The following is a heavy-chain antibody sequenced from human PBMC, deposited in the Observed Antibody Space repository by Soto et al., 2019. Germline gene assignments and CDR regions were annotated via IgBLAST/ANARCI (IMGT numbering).Heavy chain of an antibody. V-gene: IGHV1-8*01. CDR2: MNPNSGNT. D-gene: IGHD2-21*01. CDR3: ARGLAIGGKLRAFDI. CDR1: GYTFTSYD. J-gene: IGHJ3*02. Sequence: ASVKVSCRASGYTFTSYDINWVRQATGQGLEWMGWMNPNSGNTGYAQKFQGRVTMTRNTSISTAYMELSSLRSEVTAVYYCARGLAIGGKLRAFDIWGQGTMVTVSS.